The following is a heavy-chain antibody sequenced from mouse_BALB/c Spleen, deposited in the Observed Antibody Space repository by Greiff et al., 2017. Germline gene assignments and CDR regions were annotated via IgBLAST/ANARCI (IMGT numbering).Heavy chain of an antibody. CDR2: IDPYDSET. CDR3: ARHGPSYWYFDV. Sequence: QVHVKQPGAELVRPGASVKLSCKASGYTFTSYWMNWVKQRPEQGLEWIGRIDPYDSETNYNQKFKDKAILTVDKSSSTAYMQLSSLTSEDSAVCYCARHGPSYWYFDVWGAGTTVTVSS. CDR1: GYTFTSYW. V-gene: IGHV1-74*01. D-gene: IGHD1-2*01. J-gene: IGHJ1*01.